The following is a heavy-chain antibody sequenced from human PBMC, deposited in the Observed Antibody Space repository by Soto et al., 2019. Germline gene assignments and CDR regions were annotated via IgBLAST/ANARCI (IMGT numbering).Heavy chain of an antibody. D-gene: IGHD6-13*01. V-gene: IGHV3-48*02. CDR1: GFTFSSYS. CDR3: ARDGQQLVLYYGMDV. J-gene: IGHJ6*02. Sequence: PAGSLRLSCTASGFTFSSYSMNWVRQAPGKGLEWVSYISSSSSTIYYADSVKGRFTISRDNAKNSLYLQMNSLRDEDTAVYYCARDGQQLVLYYGMDVWGQGTTVTVSS. CDR2: ISSSSSTI.